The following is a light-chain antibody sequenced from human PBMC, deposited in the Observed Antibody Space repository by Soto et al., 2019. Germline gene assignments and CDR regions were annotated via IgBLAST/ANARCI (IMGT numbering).Light chain of an antibody. Sequence: DIQMAQSPSTLSASVGDRVTITCRASQNIDSRLAWYQQKPGKAPQLLVYDASTLERGVTSTFSGSGSGTDFTLTISSLQPEDFATYYCQQYNSFSLFTFGPGTKVDTK. CDR2: DAS. CDR1: QNIDSR. CDR3: QQYNSFSLFT. V-gene: IGKV1-5*01. J-gene: IGKJ3*01.